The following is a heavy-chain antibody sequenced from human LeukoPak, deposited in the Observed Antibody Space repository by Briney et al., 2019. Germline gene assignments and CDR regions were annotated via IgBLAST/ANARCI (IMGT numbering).Heavy chain of an antibody. Sequence: GGSLRLSCAASGFTFRNYAIKWARQAPGKWQEWVSAISGSGDTTHHADSVRGRFTISRDNSKNTIYLHMNSLRAGDTAIYYCEQALTSGWFWGRAIFDLWGQGTMVTVSS. D-gene: IGHD6-19*01. V-gene: IGHV3-23*01. CDR3: EQALTSGWFWGRAIFDL. CDR1: GFTFRNYA. CDR2: ISGSGDTT. J-gene: IGHJ3*01.